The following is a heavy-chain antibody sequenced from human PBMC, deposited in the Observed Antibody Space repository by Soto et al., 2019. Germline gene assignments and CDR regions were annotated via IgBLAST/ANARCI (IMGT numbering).Heavy chain of an antibody. CDR3: ARGHLGYCTNGVCYTSWFDP. J-gene: IGHJ5*02. Sequence: ASVKVSCKASGYTFTSYYMHWVRQAPGQGLEWMGIINPSGGSTSYAQKFQGRVTMTRDTSTSTVYMELSSLRSEDTAVYYCARGHLGYCTNGVCYTSWFDPWGQGTQVTVSS. CDR2: INPSGGST. D-gene: IGHD2-8*01. V-gene: IGHV1-46*01. CDR1: GYTFTSYY.